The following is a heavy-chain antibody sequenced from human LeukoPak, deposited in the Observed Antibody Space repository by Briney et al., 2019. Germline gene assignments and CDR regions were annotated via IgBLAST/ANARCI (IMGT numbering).Heavy chain of an antibody. CDR1: GFTFSDYY. D-gene: IGHD3-10*01. CDR3: VSGVGMDV. CDR2: INSRNTI. Sequence: GGSLRLSCAASGFTFSDYYMSWIRQAPGKGLEWLAFINSRNTIYYADSLRGRFTVSRDNAKNSLYLQMNSLTVEDTAVYYCVSGVGMDVWGQGTTVTVSS. J-gene: IGHJ6*02. V-gene: IGHV3-69-1*01.